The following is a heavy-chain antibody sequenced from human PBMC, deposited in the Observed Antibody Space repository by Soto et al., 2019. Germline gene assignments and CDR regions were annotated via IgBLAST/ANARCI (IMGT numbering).Heavy chain of an antibody. CDR3: ANFESEKGGTLGY. CDR1: GFTFITYA. Sequence: EVQLLESGGGSVQPGGSMRRSCAASGFTFITYAMSWVRQAPGKGLEWVSTVSGTGGNTYYEDSVKGRFTISRDKSKNTLDLLINRLTAEDKAVNYCANFESEKGGTLGYWVGGSLNIVSS. CDR2: VSGTGGNT. J-gene: IGHJ4*02. V-gene: IGHV3-23*01. D-gene: IGHD1-26*01.